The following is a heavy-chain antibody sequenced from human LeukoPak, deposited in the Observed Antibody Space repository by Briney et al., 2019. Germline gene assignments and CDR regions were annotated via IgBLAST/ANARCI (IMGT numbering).Heavy chain of an antibody. D-gene: IGHD4-23*01. Sequence: SETLSLTCTVSGYSISSGCYWGWIRQPPGKGLEWIGIIFHTGSTYDNPSLKSRVTISVDTSKNQFSLKLSSVTAADTAVYYCARARDYGGATWGQGTLVTVSS. V-gene: IGHV4-38-2*02. CDR2: IFHTGST. J-gene: IGHJ4*02. CDR3: ARARDYGGAT. CDR1: GYSISSGCY.